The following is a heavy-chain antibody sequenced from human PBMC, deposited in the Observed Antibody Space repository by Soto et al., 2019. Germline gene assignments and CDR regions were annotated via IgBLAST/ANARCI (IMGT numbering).Heavy chain of an antibody. CDR3: VRDRQWWRLDS. Sequence: EVQLVESGGGLVQPGESLRLSCAASGLTFRRYWMHWVRQAPGKGLVWVSRINTDGSVAMYVDSVKGRFTISRDNAKNTLLPPVNSLRAEDTAVYDCVRDRQWWRLDSWGQGTLVTVSS. V-gene: IGHV3-74*03. CDR1: GLTFRRYW. D-gene: IGHD2-15*01. J-gene: IGHJ4*02. CDR2: INTDGSVA.